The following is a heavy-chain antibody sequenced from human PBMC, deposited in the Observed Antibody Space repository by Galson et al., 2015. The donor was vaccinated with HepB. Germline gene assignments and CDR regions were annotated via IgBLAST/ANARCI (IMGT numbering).Heavy chain of an antibody. CDR2: INTNTGNP. D-gene: IGHD3-22*01. V-gene: IGHV7-4-1*02. CDR1: GYTFTSYA. J-gene: IGHJ4*02. Sequence: SVKVSCKASGYTFTSYAMNWVRQAPGQGLEWMGWINTNTGNPTYAQGFTGRFVFSLDTSVSTAYPQISSLKAEDTAVYYCARAATYYYDSSGYYRFDYWGQGTLVTVSS. CDR3: ARAATYYYDSSGYYRFDY.